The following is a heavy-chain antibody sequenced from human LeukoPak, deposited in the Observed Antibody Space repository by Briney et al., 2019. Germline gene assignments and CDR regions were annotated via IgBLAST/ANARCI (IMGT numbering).Heavy chain of an antibody. V-gene: IGHV1-8*01. CDR3: ARNPPRTGDFNS. CDR2: MSPNNGDT. J-gene: IGHJ4*02. D-gene: IGHD7-27*01. Sequence: ASVKVSCKTSGYTFTNYDINWVRQATGQGLEWLGWMSPNNGDTGYAQKFQGRVTMTRDTSTNTAYMELSGLTSEDTAVYYCARNPPRTGDFNSWGQGALVTVSS. CDR1: GYTFTNYD.